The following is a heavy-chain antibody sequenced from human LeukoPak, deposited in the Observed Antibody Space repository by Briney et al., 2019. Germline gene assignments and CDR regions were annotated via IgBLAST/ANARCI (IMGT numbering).Heavy chain of an antibody. V-gene: IGHV4-34*01. CDR3: ARGYKYGGTVDY. J-gene: IGHJ4*02. CDR1: GGSFSGYY. Sequence: SETLSLTCAVYGGSFSGYYWSWIRQPPGKGLEWIGEINHSGSTNYNPSLKSRVTMSVDTSKNQFSLKLSSVTAADTAVYYCARGYKYGGTVDYWGQGTLVTVSS. D-gene: IGHD1/OR15-1a*01. CDR2: INHSGST.